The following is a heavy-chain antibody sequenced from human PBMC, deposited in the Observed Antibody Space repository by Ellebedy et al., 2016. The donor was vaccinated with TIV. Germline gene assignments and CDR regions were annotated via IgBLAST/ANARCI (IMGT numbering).Heavy chain of an antibody. V-gene: IGHV4-34*01. D-gene: IGHD3-3*01. Sequence: SETLSLXXAVYGGSFSGYYWSWIRQPPGKGLEWIGEINHSGSTNYNPSLKSRVSISLDTSKNQFSLKLSSVTAADTAVYYCARAGYDFWSGYYTIYYFDYWGQGTLVTVSS. CDR1: GGSFSGYY. J-gene: IGHJ4*02. CDR3: ARAGYDFWSGYYTIYYFDY. CDR2: INHSGST.